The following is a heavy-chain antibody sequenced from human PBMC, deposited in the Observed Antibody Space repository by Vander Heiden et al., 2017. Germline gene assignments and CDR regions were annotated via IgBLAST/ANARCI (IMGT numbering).Heavy chain of an antibody. V-gene: IGHV3-23*01. CDR1: GFTFSSHA. J-gene: IGHJ1*01. CDR3: VPPDFWSGYYLYFQH. D-gene: IGHD3-3*01. Sequence: EVQLLESGGGLVQPGGSLRLSCAVSGFTFSSHAMTWVRQAPGKGLEWVSTISDSGSNTYYADSVKGRFTISRDNSKNTLYLQMSSLRAEDTAVYYCVPPDFWSGYYLYFQHWGQGTLVTVSS. CDR2: ISDSGSNT.